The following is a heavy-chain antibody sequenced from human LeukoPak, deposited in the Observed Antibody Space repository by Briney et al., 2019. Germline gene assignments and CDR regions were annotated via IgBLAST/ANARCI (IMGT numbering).Heavy chain of an antibody. CDR1: GFTFSRYW. D-gene: IGHD3-9*01. V-gene: IGHV3-7*01. Sequence: GSLRLSCAASGFTFSRYWMSWVRQVPGKGLEWVANIKEDAGEIYYVDSVKGRFTISRDNAKNSLYLQMNSLRAEDTAVYYCARDPDFDWLAMDVWGKGTTVTISS. CDR3: ARDPDFDWLAMDV. CDR2: IKEDAGEI. J-gene: IGHJ6*03.